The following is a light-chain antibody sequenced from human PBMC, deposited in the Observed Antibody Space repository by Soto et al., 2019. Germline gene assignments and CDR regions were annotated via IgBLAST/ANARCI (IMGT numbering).Light chain of an antibody. CDR1: SSKVGGYNY. V-gene: IGLV2-14*01. Sequence: QSALTQPASVSGSPGQSITISCTGTSSKVGGYNYVSWYQQHPGKALNFMIYYVSNRSSGVSNCFSGSKSGNTASLTISGLQAEDEADYYCSSYTTSNTRQIVFGTGTKVTVL. CDR2: YVS. CDR3: SSYTTSNTRQIV. J-gene: IGLJ1*01.